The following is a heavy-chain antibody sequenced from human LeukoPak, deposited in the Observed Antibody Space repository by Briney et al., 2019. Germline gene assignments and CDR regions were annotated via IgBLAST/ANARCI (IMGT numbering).Heavy chain of an antibody. V-gene: IGHV3-48*04. J-gene: IGHJ4*02. D-gene: IGHD6-6*01. Sequence: PGGSLRLSCAASGFTFSSYSMNWVRQAPGKGLEWVSYISSSSSTMYYADSVKGRFTISRDNAKNSLYLQMNSLRAEDTAVYYCARGAYASSSNYWGQGTLVTVSS. CDR3: ARGAYASSSNY. CDR1: GFTFSSYS. CDR2: ISSSSSTM.